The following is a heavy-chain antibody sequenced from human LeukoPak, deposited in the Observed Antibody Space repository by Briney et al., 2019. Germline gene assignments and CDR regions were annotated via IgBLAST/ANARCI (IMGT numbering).Heavy chain of an antibody. CDR1: GFTFSSYA. CDR3: ASGGRTDY. Sequence: GGSLRLSCAASGFTFSSYAMHWVRQAPGKGLEWVAVISYDGSNKYYTDSVKGRFTISRDNSKNTLYLQMNSLRAEDTAVYYCASGGRTDYWGQGTLVTVSS. CDR2: ISYDGSNK. V-gene: IGHV3-30-3*01. D-gene: IGHD3-10*01. J-gene: IGHJ4*02.